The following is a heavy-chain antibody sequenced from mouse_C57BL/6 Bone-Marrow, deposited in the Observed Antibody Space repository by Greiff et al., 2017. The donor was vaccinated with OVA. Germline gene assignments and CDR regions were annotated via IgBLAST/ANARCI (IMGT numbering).Heavy chain of an antibody. CDR2: IRSKSNNYAT. CDR3: VRRTDSL. Sequence: EVMLVESGGGLVQPKGSLKLSCAASGFSFNTYAMNWVPQAPGKGLEWVARIRSKSNNYATYYADSVKDRFTISRDDSESMLYLQMNNLKTEDTAMYYCVRRTDSLWGQGTSVTVSS. V-gene: IGHV10-1*01. CDR1: GFSFNTYA. J-gene: IGHJ4*01.